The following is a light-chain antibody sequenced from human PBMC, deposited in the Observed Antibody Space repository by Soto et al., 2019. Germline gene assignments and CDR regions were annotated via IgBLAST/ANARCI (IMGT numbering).Light chain of an antibody. V-gene: IGKV1-39*01. CDR1: QGISIY. J-gene: IGKJ1*01. CDR2: AAS. Sequence: TPSPSCLSASVRHRVTITCRASQGISIYLNWYQHKPGKAPNVLIYAASSLQSGVRTRFSGSGSGTDFTLTITSMQPEDFETSFCQQSYNIPRATFGQGTKVDIK. CDR3: QQSYNIPRAT.